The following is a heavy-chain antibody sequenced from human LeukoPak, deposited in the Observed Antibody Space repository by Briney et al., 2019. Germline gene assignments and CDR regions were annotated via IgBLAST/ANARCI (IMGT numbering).Heavy chain of an antibody. Sequence: SVKVSCKASGGTFSSYAISWVRQAPGQGLEWMGGIIPIFGTANYAQKFQGRVTITTDESTSTAYMELSSLRSEDTAVYYCARDRGLRMTTVVQGAFDIWGQGTMVTVSS. D-gene: IGHD4-23*01. CDR2: IIPIFGTA. CDR3: ARDRGLRMTTVVQGAFDI. CDR1: GGTFSSYA. V-gene: IGHV1-69*05. J-gene: IGHJ3*02.